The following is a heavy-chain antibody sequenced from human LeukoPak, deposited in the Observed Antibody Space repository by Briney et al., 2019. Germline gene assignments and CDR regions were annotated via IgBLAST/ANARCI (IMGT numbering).Heavy chain of an antibody. CDR1: GFTFTSYE. CDR3: ARVIRDDSSGYYSYFDY. Sequence: GGSLRLSCAASGFTFTSYEMSWVRQAPGKGLEWVSYISSSGSTIYYADSVKGRFTISRDNAKNSLYLQMNSLRAEDTSVYYCARVIRDDSSGYYSYFDYWGQGTLVTVSP. V-gene: IGHV3-48*03. CDR2: ISSSGSTI. J-gene: IGHJ4*02. D-gene: IGHD3-22*01.